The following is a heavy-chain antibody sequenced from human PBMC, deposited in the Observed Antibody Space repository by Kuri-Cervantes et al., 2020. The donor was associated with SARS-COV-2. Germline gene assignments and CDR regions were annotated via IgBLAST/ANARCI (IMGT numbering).Heavy chain of an antibody. CDR1: GFDFKIYA. CDR3: AKDGYNWGDYFDH. J-gene: IGHJ4*02. Sequence: GESLKISCTASGFDFKIYAMSWVRQAPGKGLEWVSSIYGSGERTYYADSVKGRFTVSRDNLRNTLYLEMNSLRAEDTALYFCAKDGYNWGDYFDHWGQGTLVTVSS. D-gene: IGHD1-1*01. CDR2: IYGSGERT. V-gene: IGHV3-23*01.